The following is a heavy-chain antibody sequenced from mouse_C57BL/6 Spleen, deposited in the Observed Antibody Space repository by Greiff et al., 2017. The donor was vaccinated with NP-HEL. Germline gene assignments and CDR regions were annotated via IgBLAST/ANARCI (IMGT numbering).Heavy chain of an antibody. CDR2: IYPGSGST. Sequence: QVQLQQPGAELVKPGASVKMSCKASGYTFTSYWITWVKQRPGQGREWIGDIYPGSGSTNYNEKFKSKATLTVDTSSSTAYMQLSSLTSEDSAVYYCAGIYDGYAMDYWGQGTSVTVSS. D-gene: IGHD2-1*01. CDR1: GYTFTSYW. J-gene: IGHJ4*01. CDR3: AGIYDGYAMDY. V-gene: IGHV1-55*01.